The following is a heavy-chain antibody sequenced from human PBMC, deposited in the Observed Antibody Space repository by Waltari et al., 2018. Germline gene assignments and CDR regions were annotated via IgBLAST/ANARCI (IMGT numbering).Heavy chain of an antibody. J-gene: IGHJ4*02. V-gene: IGHV3-30*18. CDR3: AKDSAFRYSLYANYYFEF. CDR1: GFTFSNYG. CDR2: ISFDTSTK. Sequence: QVQLVESGGGVIQPGGSLRLSCAASGFTFSNYGKHWVRQTPGKGLEWVAFISFDTSTKYYADSVKGRFTISSDRSKNTVYLQMNSLTTEDAAVYYCAKDSAFRYSLYANYYFEFWGQGTLVTVSS. D-gene: IGHD5-12*01.